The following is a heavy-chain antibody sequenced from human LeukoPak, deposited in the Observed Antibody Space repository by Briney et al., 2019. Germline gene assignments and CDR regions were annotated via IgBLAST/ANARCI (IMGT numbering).Heavy chain of an antibody. Sequence: ASVKVSCKASGYTFTGYYMHWVRQTPGQGLEWMGGIIPIFGTANYAQEFQGRVTITADESTSTAYTELSSLRSEDTAVYYCARVGYYDSSGYSEYYYYYYGMDVWGQGTTVTVSS. J-gene: IGHJ6*02. D-gene: IGHD3-22*01. CDR3: ARVGYYDSSGYSEYYYYYYGMDV. CDR1: GYTFTGYY. V-gene: IGHV1-69*13. CDR2: IIPIFGTA.